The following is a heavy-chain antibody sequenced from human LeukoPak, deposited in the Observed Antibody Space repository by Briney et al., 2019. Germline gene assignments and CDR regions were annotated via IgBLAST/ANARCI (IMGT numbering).Heavy chain of an antibody. CDR1: GFTFSSYG. CDR3: ARDTVTRRLRY. V-gene: IGHV3-21*01. J-gene: IGHJ4*02. Sequence: GRSLRLSCAASGFTFSSYGMYWVRQAPGKGLEWVSSISSSSSYIYYADSVKGRFTISRDNAKNSLYLQMNSLRAEDTAVYYCARDTVTRRLRYWGQGTLVTVSS. CDR2: ISSSSSYI. D-gene: IGHD4-17*01.